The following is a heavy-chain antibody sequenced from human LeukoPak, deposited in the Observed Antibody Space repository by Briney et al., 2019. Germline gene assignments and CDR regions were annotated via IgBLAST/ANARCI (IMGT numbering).Heavy chain of an antibody. CDR3: ARGYSSSWYLAYFDY. CDR1: GFTFSSYS. J-gene: IGHJ4*02. Sequence: GGSLRLSCAASGFTFSSYSMNWVRQAPGKGLEWVSSISSSSSYIYYADSVKGRFTISRDNAKNSLYLQVNSLRAEDTAVYYCARGYSSSWYLAYFDYWGQGTLVTVSS. D-gene: IGHD6-13*01. CDR2: ISSSSSYI. V-gene: IGHV3-21*01.